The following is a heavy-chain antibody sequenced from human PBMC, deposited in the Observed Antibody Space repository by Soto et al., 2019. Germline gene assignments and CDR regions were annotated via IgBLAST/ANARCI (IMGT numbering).Heavy chain of an antibody. V-gene: IGHV4-39*01. Sequence: SETLNLTSTFSGYPISSRTSSWGSIGWPPGKGLEWIGTFYYSGSTNYNPSLKSRVTMSVDTSKNQFSLKVSSVTAADTALYYCARLGGYCTTSCYGYYAMDVWGQGTTVS. CDR2: FYYSGST. J-gene: IGHJ6*02. CDR3: ARLGGYCTTSCYGYYAMDV. CDR1: GYPISSRTSS. D-gene: IGHD2-8*01.